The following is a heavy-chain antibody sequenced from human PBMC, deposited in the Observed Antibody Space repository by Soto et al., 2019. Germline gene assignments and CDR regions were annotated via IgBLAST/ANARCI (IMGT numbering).Heavy chain of an antibody. V-gene: IGHV4-34*01. Sequence: SSETLSLTSAVYGGSFSGYYWSWIRQPPGKGLEWIGEINHSGSTNYNPSLKSRVTISVGTSKNQFSLKLSSVTAADTAAYYCASIRIAAAGTYYFDYWGQGTLVTVSS. D-gene: IGHD6-13*01. CDR1: GGSFSGYY. CDR3: ASIRIAAAGTYYFDY. J-gene: IGHJ4*02. CDR2: INHSGST.